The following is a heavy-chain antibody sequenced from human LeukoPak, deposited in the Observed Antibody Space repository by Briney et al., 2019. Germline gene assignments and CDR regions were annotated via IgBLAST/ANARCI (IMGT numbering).Heavy chain of an antibody. CDR3: AKSEGYCSGGSCLGY. V-gene: IGHV3-30*18. D-gene: IGHD2-15*01. Sequence: GRSLRLSCAASGFTFSSYGMHWVRQAPGKGLEWVAVIPYDGSNKYYADSVKGRFTISRDNSKNTLYLQMNSLRAEDTAVYYCAKSEGYCSGGSCLGYWGQGTLVTVSS. CDR2: IPYDGSNK. J-gene: IGHJ4*02. CDR1: GFTFSSYG.